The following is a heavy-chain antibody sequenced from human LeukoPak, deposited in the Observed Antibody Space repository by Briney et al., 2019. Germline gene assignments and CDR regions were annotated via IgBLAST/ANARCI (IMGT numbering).Heavy chain of an antibody. CDR3: ASPIGDPKDY. CDR2: INHSGST. CDR1: GGSFSGYY. V-gene: IGHV4-34*01. Sequence: SETLSLTCAVYGGSFSGYYWSWIRQPPGKGLEWIGEINHSGSTNYNPSLKSRVTISVDTSKNQFSLKLSSVPAADTAVYYCASPIGDPKDYWGQGTLVTVSS. J-gene: IGHJ4*02. D-gene: IGHD4-17*01.